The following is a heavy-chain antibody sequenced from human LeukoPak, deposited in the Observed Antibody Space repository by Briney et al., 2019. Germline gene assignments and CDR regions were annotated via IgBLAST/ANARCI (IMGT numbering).Heavy chain of an antibody. Sequence: QPGGSLRLSCVVSGFPFSNNPMNWVRQAPGKGLEWVSYISTAITTTYYAESVKGRFTISRDNAKNSLYLQMNSLRVEDTAVYYCARDGGKGYDIDYWGQGTLVTVSS. CDR3: ARDGGKGYDIDY. CDR2: ISTAITTT. D-gene: IGHD3-22*01. CDR1: GFPFSNNP. J-gene: IGHJ4*02. V-gene: IGHV3-48*01.